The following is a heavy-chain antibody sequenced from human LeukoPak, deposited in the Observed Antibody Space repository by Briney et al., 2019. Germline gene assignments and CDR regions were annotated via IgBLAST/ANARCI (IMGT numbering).Heavy chain of an antibody. CDR1: GYTFTGYY. J-gene: IGHJ1*01. D-gene: IGHD2-2*01. CDR2: INPNSGGT. Sequence: ASVKVSCKASGYTFTGYYMHWVRQAPGQGLERMGWINPNSGGTNYAQKFQGRVTITRDTSISTAYMELSRLRSDDTAVYYCAAPYCSSTSCLEYFQHWGQGTLVTVSS. CDR3: AAPYCSSTSCLEYFQH. V-gene: IGHV1-2*02.